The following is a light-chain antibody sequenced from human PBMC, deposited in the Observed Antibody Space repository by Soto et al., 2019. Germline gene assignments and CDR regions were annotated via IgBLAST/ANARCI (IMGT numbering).Light chain of an antibody. Sequence: QSVLTQPPSVSGSPGQSVTISCTGTSSDVGTYNHVSWYQQPPGTAPKLMIYDVSHRPSGVPDRFSGSKSVNTASLTISGLQAEDESEYYCSSYTGSSPLVVFGGGTKLTVL. CDR2: DVS. CDR1: SSDVGTYNH. V-gene: IGLV2-18*02. CDR3: SSYTGSSPLVV. J-gene: IGLJ2*01.